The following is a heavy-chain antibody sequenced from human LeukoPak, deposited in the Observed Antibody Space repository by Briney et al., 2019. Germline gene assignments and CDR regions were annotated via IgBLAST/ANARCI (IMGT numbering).Heavy chain of an antibody. J-gene: IGHJ4*02. CDR3: AKDRLDYGGNSGLGY. V-gene: IGHV3-53*01. D-gene: IGHD4-23*01. CDR2: IYSGGGT. Sequence: RTGGSLRLSCAASGFTVSSNYMSWVRQAPGKGLEWVSVIYSGGGTYYADSVKGRFTISSDNSKNTLYLQMNSLRGEDTAVYYCAKDRLDYGGNSGLGYWGQGTLVTVSS. CDR1: GFTVSSNY.